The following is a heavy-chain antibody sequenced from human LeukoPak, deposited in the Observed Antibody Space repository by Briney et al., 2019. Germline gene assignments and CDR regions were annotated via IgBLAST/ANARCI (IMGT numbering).Heavy chain of an antibody. J-gene: IGHJ4*02. CDR1: GITFNSYW. D-gene: IGHD3-22*01. Sequence: TGGSLRLSCAASGITFNSYWMHWVRQAPGKGLVWVSGINFDGSRTNYADSVKGRFTISRDNAKNTLSLQMNSLGVEDTAVYYCARGNYDSTGRGGYWGQGTLVTVSS. CDR2: INFDGSRT. CDR3: ARGNYDSTGRGGY. V-gene: IGHV3-74*01.